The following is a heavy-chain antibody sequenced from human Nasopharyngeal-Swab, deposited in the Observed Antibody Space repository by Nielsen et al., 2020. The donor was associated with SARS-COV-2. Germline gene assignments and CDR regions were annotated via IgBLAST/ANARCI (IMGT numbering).Heavy chain of an antibody. Sequence: GGSLRLSCAASGFTFDDYAIHWVRQAPGRGLEWVSGISWDSGNIGYADSVKGRFTISRDNAKNSLYLQMNSLRAEDTAIYFCARAAAGATDYWGQGTLVTVSS. J-gene: IGHJ4*02. CDR3: ARAAAGATDY. CDR2: ISWDSGNI. D-gene: IGHD1-26*01. CDR1: GFTFDDYA. V-gene: IGHV3-9*01.